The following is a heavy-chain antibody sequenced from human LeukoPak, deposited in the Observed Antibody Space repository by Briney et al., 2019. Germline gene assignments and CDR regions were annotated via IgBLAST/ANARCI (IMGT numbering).Heavy chain of an antibody. V-gene: IGHV1-8*03. J-gene: IGHJ5*02. D-gene: IGHD6-19*01. CDR1: GYTFTSYD. Sequence: GASVKVSCKASGYTFTSYDINWVRQATGQGLEWMGWMNPNSGNTGYAQKFQGRVTITRNTSISTAYMELSSLRSEDTAVYYCASGSYSSGWYGVSWFDPWGQGTLVTVSS. CDR3: ASGSYSSGWYGVSWFDP. CDR2: MNPNSGNT.